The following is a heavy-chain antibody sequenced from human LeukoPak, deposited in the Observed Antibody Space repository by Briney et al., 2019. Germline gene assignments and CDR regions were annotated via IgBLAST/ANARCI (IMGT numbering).Heavy chain of an antibody. Sequence: GGSLRLSCAASGFSFSTHAMSWVRQAPGKGLEWVSSITSRDGTTYYADSGKGRFTISRDNSNNMLYLQIDNLGADDTALYCCVKDRPNYFGSEGNYYKRDGDSWGQGTQVTVSS. J-gene: IGHJ4*02. CDR1: GFSFSTHA. CDR2: ITSRDGTT. CDR3: VKDRPNYFGSEGNYYKRDGDS. V-gene: IGHV3-23*01. D-gene: IGHD3-10*01.